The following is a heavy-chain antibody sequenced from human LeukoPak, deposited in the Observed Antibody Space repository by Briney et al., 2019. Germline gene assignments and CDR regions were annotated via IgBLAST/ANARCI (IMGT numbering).Heavy chain of an antibody. V-gene: IGHV1-18*01. CDR3: ARDLSAGWEQFGDAFDI. CDR1: GYIFTNFG. J-gene: IGHJ3*02. CDR2: ISTKNGNA. D-gene: IGHD5-24*01. Sequence: GASVKVSCKASGYIFTNFGINWVRQAPGQGLEWMGWISTKNGNANYAQKFQGRVTMTTDTSTTTTYMDLRSLRSDDTAMYYCARDLSAGWEQFGDAFDIWGQGTLVTISS.